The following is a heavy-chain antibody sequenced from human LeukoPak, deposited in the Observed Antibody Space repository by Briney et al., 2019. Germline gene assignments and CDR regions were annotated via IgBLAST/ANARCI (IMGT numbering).Heavy chain of an antibody. Sequence: TSETLSLTCTVSGGSINSGGYYWSWIRQHPGKGLEWIGYIYYSGSTYYNPSLKSRVTISVDTSKNQFSLKLSSVTAADTAVYNCARARRRDGYKSSFDYWGQGTLVTVSS. CDR2: IYYSGST. CDR1: GGSINSGGYY. D-gene: IGHD5-24*01. V-gene: IGHV4-31*03. J-gene: IGHJ4*02. CDR3: ARARRRDGYKSSFDY.